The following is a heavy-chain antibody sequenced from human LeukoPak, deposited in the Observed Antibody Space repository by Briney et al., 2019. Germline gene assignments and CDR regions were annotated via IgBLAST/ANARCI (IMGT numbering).Heavy chain of an antibody. V-gene: IGHV1-2*02. J-gene: IGHJ4*02. CDR1: GYTFTGYY. CDR2: INPNSGGT. Sequence: ASVKVSCKASGYTFTGYYMHWVRQAPGQGLEGMGWINPNSGGTNSAQKFQGGVTITRDTSISTAYMELSRLRSDDTAVYYCARGYQLLFRSTAMVLSYWGQGTLVTVSS. CDR3: ARGYQLLFRSTAMVLSY. D-gene: IGHD2-2*01.